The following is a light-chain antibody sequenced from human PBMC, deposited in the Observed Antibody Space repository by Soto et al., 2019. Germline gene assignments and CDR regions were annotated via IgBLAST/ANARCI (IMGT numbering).Light chain of an antibody. CDR3: SSYATGSTLVV. J-gene: IGLJ2*01. CDR2: DVD. V-gene: IGLV2-14*03. Sequence: QSVLTQPASVSGSPGQSITISCTGTSSDVGGYNYVSWYQHHPGKAPKLLIYDVDNWPSGVSGRFSGSKSGNTASLTISGIQAEDEADYYCSSYATGSTLVVFGGGTKLTVL. CDR1: SSDVGGYNY.